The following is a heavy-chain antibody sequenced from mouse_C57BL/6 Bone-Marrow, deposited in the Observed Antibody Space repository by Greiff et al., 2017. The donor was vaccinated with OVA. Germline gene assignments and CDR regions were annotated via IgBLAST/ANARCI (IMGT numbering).Heavy chain of an antibody. V-gene: IGHV1-72*01. J-gene: IGHJ2*01. CDR3: AKDFYFDY. Sequence: GLEWIGRIDPNSGGTKYNEKFKSKATLTVDKPSSTAYMQLSSLTSEDSAVYYCAKDFYFDYWGQGTTLTVSS. CDR2: IDPNSGGT.